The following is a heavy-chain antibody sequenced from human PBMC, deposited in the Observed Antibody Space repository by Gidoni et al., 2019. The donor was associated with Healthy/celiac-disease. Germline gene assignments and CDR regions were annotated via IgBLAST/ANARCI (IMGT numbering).Heavy chain of an antibody. V-gene: IGHV4-59*01. CDR2: IYYKGST. CDR3: ARDGGNDAFDI. CDR1: GGSISSYY. J-gene: IGHJ3*02. Sequence: QVQLPESGPGLVKPSKTLSLTCTVSGGSISSYYWSWIRQPPGKGLEWIGYIYYKGSTNYNPSLKSRVTIAVDTSKNQFSLKRSSVTAADTAVYYCARDGGNDAFDIWGQGTMVTVSS.